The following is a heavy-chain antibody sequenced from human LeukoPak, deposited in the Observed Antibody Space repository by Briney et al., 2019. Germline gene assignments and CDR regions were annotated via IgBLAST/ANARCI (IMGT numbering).Heavy chain of an antibody. V-gene: IGHV3-30*04. CDR3: ARNQYHDTSGYYWGYFDY. J-gene: IGHJ4*02. Sequence: GGSLRLSCAASGFTFSRYALHWVRQAPGKGLEWVTIISYDESTTYYADSVKGPFTISRDNSKNTLYLQMNSLRAEDTAVYYCARNQYHDTSGYYWGYFDYWGQGTLDTVSP. D-gene: IGHD3-22*01. CDR2: ISYDESTT. CDR1: GFTFSRYA.